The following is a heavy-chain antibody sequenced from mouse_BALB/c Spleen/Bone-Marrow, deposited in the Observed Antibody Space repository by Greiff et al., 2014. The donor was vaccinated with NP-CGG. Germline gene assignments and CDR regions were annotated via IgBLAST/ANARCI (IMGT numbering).Heavy chain of an antibody. Sequence: LVKPGASVKLSCKASGYTFTSYWINWIKQRPGQGLEWIGRIAPGSGSTYYNEMFKGKATLTVDTSSSTAYIQLSSLSSEDSAVYFCARESYYYGNYAMDYWGQGTSVTVSS. J-gene: IGHJ4*01. D-gene: IGHD1-1*01. V-gene: IGHV1S41*01. CDR3: ARESYYYGNYAMDY. CDR1: GYTFTSYW. CDR2: IAPGSGST.